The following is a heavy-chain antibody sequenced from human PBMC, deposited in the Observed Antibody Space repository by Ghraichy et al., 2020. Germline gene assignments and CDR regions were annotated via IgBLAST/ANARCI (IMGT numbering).Heavy chain of an antibody. CDR2: ISGSGDDT. Sequence: GGSLRLSCAGSRFSFSRYAMSWVRQAPGKGLEWVSTISGSGDDTYYADSVKGRFTLSRDNSKNTLYLQMNSLRAEDTAVYFCAKVKGVDYGDYAFDYWGQGTLVTVSS. CDR3: AKVKGVDYGDYAFDY. V-gene: IGHV3-23*01. D-gene: IGHD4-17*01. CDR1: RFSFSRYA. J-gene: IGHJ4*02.